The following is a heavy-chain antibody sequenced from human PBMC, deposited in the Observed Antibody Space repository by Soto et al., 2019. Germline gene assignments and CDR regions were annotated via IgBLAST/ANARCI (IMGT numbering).Heavy chain of an antibody. J-gene: IGHJ4*02. CDR3: ARQASGMRPFDY. CDR1: GGTFSSYT. V-gene: IGHV1-69*13. D-gene: IGHD6-19*01. Sequence: EASEKVSCKASGGTFSSYTISWVRQAPGQGLEWMGGIIPIFGTANYAQKFQGRVTITADESTSTAYMELSSLRSEDTAVYYCARQASGMRPFDYWGQGTLVTVSS. CDR2: IIPIFGTA.